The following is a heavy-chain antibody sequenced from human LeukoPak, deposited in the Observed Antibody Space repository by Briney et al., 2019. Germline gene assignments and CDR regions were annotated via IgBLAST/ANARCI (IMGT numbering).Heavy chain of an antibody. CDR1: GVTFSRYW. CDR3: ARDLEVGPLWYFDY. CDR2: IKQDGSEK. J-gene: IGHJ4*02. D-gene: IGHD1-1*01. Sequence: PGGALRVSCAASGVTFSRYWRRWVREGPGEGGEWGANIKQDGSEKYYVDSVKGRFTISRENAKNSLYLQMHSLRAEDTAVYYCARDLEVGPLWYFDYWGQGTLVTVSS. V-gene: IGHV3-7*01.